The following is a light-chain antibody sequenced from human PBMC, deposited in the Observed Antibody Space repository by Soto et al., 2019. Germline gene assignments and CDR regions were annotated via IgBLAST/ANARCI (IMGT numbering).Light chain of an antibody. V-gene: IGKV1-39*01. CDR1: QSISSY. CDR2: AAS. CDR3: QQSYSTPHT. Sequence: DIQMTQSPSSLSASVGDSVTITGRASQSISSYLNWYQQKPGKAPKLLIYAASSLQSGVPSRFSGSGSGTDFTLTISSLQPEDFATYYCQQSYSTPHTFGPGTKVDIK. J-gene: IGKJ3*01.